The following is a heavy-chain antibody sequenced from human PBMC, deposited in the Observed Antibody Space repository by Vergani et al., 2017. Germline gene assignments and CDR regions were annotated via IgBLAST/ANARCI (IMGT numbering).Heavy chain of an antibody. V-gene: IGHV7-4-1*02. CDR1: GYTFTSYA. Sequence: QVQLVQSGPELKKPAATVNVSCKASGYTFTSYAMNWVRHAPRQGLEWMGCINTNTGNPTYAQGFTGRFVFSLDTSVSTAYLQISSLKAEDTAVYYCARGMIVGYYYDRGGLLDGWGEGTLVTVSS. CDR2: INTNTGNP. D-gene: IGHD3-22*01. CDR3: ARGMIVGYYYDRGGLLDG. J-gene: IGHJ4*02.